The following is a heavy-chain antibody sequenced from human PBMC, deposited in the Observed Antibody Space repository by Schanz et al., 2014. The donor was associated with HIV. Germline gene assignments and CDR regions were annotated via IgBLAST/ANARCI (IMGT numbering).Heavy chain of an antibody. CDR1: AFTFSNYI. CDR2: ISNDGSNK. CDR3: ARVANWDYYGMDV. V-gene: IGHV3-30-3*01. D-gene: IGHD3-16*01. J-gene: IGHJ6*02. Sequence: QVQLEESGGGVVQPGRSLRLSCVASAFTFSNYIMYWVRQAPGKGLEWVTVISNDGSNKYYTDSVKGRFTISRDNSKNTLFLQMNSLRGEDTAVYYCARVANWDYYGMDVWGRGTTVTVSS.